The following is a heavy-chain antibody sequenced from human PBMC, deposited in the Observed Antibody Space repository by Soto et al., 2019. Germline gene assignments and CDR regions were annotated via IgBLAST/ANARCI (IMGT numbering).Heavy chain of an antibody. D-gene: IGHD6-6*01. V-gene: IGHV4-59*11. Sequence: SETLSLTCTVSSGSISSITNHYCSWIRQPPGKGLEWVGYISKSGYTSYNPSLKSRVTLSVDTSKNQFSLKLTSVTAADTAVYYCARMRRAARQNPYYYYGMDVWGQGTTVTVSS. CDR3: ARMRRAARQNPYYYYGMDV. CDR1: SGSISSITNHY. J-gene: IGHJ6*02. CDR2: ISKSGYT.